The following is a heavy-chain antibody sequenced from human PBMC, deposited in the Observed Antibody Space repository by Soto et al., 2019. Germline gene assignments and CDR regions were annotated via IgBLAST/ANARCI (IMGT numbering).Heavy chain of an antibody. CDR3: ASAEGYDFWGGYYFDY. J-gene: IGHJ4*02. V-gene: IGHV1-3*01. Sequence: QVQLVQSWAEVKKPGASVKVSCKASGYTFTSYAMHWVRQAPGQRLEWMGWINAGNGNTKYSQKFQGRVTITRDTSASTDYMELSSLRSEDTAVYYCASAEGYDFWGGYYFDYCGQGTLVTVSS. D-gene: IGHD3-3*01. CDR2: INAGNGNT. CDR1: GYTFTSYA.